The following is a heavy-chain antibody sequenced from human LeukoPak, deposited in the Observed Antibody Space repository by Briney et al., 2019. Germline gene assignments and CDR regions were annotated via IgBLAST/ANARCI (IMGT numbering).Heavy chain of an antibody. CDR3: AKDNKAAGKGSYGMDV. D-gene: IGHD6-13*01. Sequence: PGGSLRLSCAASGFTFDDYAMHWVRQAPGKGLEWVSGISWNSGSIGYADSVKGRFTISRDNAKNSLYLQMNSLRAEDTALYYCAKDNKAAGKGSYGMDVWGQGTTVTVSS. J-gene: IGHJ6*02. V-gene: IGHV3-9*01. CDR1: GFTFDDYA. CDR2: ISWNSGSI.